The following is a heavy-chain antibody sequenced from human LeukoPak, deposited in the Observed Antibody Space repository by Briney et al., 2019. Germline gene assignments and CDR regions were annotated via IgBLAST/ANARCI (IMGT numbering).Heavy chain of an antibody. Sequence: GGSLRLSCAASGFTFSTYGMRWVRQAPGKGLEWVANIKQDGSEKYYVDSVKGRFTISRDNAKNSLYLQMNSLRAEDTAVYYCAWGIAAAHWGQGTLVTVSS. CDR3: AWGIAAAH. CDR2: IKQDGSEK. D-gene: IGHD6-13*01. V-gene: IGHV3-7*04. J-gene: IGHJ4*02. CDR1: GFTFSTYG.